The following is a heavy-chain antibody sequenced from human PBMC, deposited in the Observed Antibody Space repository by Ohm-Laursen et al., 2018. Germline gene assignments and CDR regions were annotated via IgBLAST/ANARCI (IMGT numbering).Heavy chain of an antibody. D-gene: IGHD3/OR15-3a*01. Sequence: LSLTCAASGFTFSSHEMNWVRQAPGKGLEWVSYIGSSGGPIYYADSAKGRFTISRDNAENLLYLQMDRLRDDDTAVYYCARDRDWAIDYWGQGTLVTVSS. CDR3: ARDRDWAIDY. CDR1: GFTFSSHE. J-gene: IGHJ4*02. V-gene: IGHV3-48*03. CDR2: IGSSGGPI.